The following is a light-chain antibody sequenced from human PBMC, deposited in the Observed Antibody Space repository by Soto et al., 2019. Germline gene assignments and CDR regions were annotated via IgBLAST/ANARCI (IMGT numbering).Light chain of an antibody. Sequence: IVLTQSPATLSVSPGETATLSCRASQSLGLHLAWYQQRPGQAPRLLIYDASNRAAGVPVKFRGSGSGTDFTLTVNSLESEDAGVYYCQHRRGWWTFGQGTKV. CDR2: DAS. J-gene: IGKJ1*01. CDR3: QHRRGWWT. V-gene: IGKV3-11*01. CDR1: QSLGLH.